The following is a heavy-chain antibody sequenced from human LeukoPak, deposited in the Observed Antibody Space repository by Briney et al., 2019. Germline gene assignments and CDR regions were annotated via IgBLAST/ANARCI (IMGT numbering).Heavy chain of an antibody. D-gene: IGHD1-7*01. V-gene: IGHV3-21*01. CDR2: ISSSSSYI. J-gene: IGHJ4*02. Sequence: GGSLRLSCAASGFTFSSYSMNWVRQAPGKGLEWVSSISSSSSYIYYADSVKGRITISRDNAKNSLYLQMNSLRAEDTAVYYCARDREYGITGTTFPLYYFDYWGQGTLVTVSS. CDR1: GFTFSSYS. CDR3: ARDREYGITGTTFPLYYFDY.